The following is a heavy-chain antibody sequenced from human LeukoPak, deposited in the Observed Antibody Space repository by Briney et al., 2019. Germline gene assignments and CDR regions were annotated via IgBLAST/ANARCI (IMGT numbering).Heavy chain of an antibody. CDR1: GGSFSGYY. V-gene: IGHV4-34*01. Sequence: SETLSLTCAVYGGSFSGYYWSWIRQPPGKGLEWIGEINHSGSTNYNPSLKSRVTISVDTSKNQFSLKLSSVTAADTAVYYCARSRPNHDAFDIWGQGTMVTVSS. CDR3: ARSRPNHDAFDI. CDR2: INHSGST. J-gene: IGHJ3*02.